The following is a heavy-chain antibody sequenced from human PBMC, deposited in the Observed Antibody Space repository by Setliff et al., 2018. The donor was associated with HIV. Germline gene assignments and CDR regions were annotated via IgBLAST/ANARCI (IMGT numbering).Heavy chain of an antibody. CDR1: GYNFIDYN. J-gene: IGHJ5*02. D-gene: IGHD3-10*01. CDR2: ISAYSGDS. CDR3: ARGSEDNVWFDP. Sequence: ASVKVSCKASGYNFIDYNFIWVRQAPGQGLEWMGWISAYSGDSNYSQKFQGRVTMTKDTSTSTAYMELRSLRSDDTAIYYCARGSEDNVWFDPWGQGTLVTVSS. V-gene: IGHV1-18*04.